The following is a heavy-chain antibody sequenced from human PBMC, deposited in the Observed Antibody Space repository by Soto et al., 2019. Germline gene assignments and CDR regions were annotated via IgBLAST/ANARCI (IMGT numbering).Heavy chain of an antibody. CDR3: ARDKNVYDFFGADDAFDI. CDR2: IKQDGSDK. CDR1: GFTFRSYW. V-gene: IGHV3-7*05. J-gene: IGHJ3*02. D-gene: IGHD3-3*01. Sequence: EVQLVESGGGLVQPVGSLRLSCAASGFTFRSYWMSWVRQAPGKGLEWVASIKQDGSDKYYVESVKGRFTISRDNAENSVDLLMNTLRSEDTAVYYCARDKNVYDFFGADDAFDIWGQGTMVTVSS.